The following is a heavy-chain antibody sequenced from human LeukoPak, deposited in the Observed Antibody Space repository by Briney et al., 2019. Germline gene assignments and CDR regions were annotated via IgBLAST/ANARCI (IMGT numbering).Heavy chain of an antibody. J-gene: IGHJ5*02. CDR3: ARSPQYSSSWYWANWFDP. CDR1: GFTFSSYS. V-gene: IGHV3-21*01. Sequence: GGSLRLSCAASGFTFSSYSMNWVRQAPGKGLEWVSSISSSSSYIYYADSVKGRFTISRDNAKNSLYLQMNSLRAEDTAVYYCARSPQYSSSWYWANWFDPWGQGTLVTVSS. D-gene: IGHD6-13*01. CDR2: ISSSSSYI.